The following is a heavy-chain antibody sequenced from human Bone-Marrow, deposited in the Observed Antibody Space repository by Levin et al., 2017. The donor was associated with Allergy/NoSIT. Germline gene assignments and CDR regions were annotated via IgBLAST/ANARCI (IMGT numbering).Heavy chain of an antibody. V-gene: IGHV4-59*01. CDR2: IYYSGST. D-gene: IGHD6-19*01. CDR3: ARDVLVEQWLGSLVNHYYYGMDV. Sequence: PSETLSLTCTVSGGSISSYYWSWIRQPPGKGLEWIGYIYYSGSTNYNPSLKSRVTISVDTSKNQFSLKLSSVTAADTAVYYCARDVLVEQWLGSLVNHYYYGMDVWGQGTTVTVSS. J-gene: IGHJ6*02. CDR1: GGSISSYY.